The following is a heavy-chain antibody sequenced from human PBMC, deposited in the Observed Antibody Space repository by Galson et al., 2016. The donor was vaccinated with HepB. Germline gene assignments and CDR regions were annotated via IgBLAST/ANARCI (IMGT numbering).Heavy chain of an antibody. CDR1: GGSLNNFA. CDR3: NWRGEGWTDY. D-gene: IGHD3-10*01. CDR2: IIPLFGTP. V-gene: IGHV1-69*06. Sequence: SVKVSCKGPGGSLNNFAISWVRQAPGQGLEWVGSIIPLFGTPSHAQKFQGRVTITADKSTSTAYMDLSSLRSEDTAVYYCNWRGEGWTDYRGQGTLVTVSS. J-gene: IGHJ4*02.